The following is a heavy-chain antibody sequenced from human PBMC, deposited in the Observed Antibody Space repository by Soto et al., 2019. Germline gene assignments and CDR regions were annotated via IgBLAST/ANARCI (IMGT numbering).Heavy chain of an antibody. CDR3: ARGHYYYAMDV. CDR2: ISHSGSP. CDR1: GGSVSSGVFS. V-gene: IGHV4-30-2*01. Sequence: QLKLQESGSGVVKPSQTLSLTCAVSGGSVSSGVFSWNWIRQPTGQGLEWIGYISHSGSPHYTPSLRGRVSISVDRSTNVISLNVTYMTPADTAVYFCARGHYYYAMDVWGQGTTVTVSS. J-gene: IGHJ6*02.